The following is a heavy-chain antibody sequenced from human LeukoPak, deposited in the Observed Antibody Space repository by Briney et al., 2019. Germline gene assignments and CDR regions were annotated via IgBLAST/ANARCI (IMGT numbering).Heavy chain of an antibody. CDR2: INHSGST. D-gene: IGHD3-9*01. CDR1: GGSFSGYY. J-gene: IGHJ3*02. V-gene: IGHV4-34*01. Sequence: SETLSLTCAVYGGSFSGYYWSWIRQPPGKGLEWIGEINHSGSTNYNPSLKSRVTISVDTSKNQFSLKLSSVTAADTAVYYCARALPYHDILTGYPNAFDIWGQGTMVTVSS. CDR3: ARALPYHDILTGYPNAFDI.